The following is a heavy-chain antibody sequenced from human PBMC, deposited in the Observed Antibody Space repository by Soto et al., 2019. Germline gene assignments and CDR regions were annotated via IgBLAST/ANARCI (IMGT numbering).Heavy chain of an antibody. V-gene: IGHV3-64*01. J-gene: IGHJ6*03. CDR1: GFTLSGYA. Sequence: EVQLAESGGGLAQPGGSLRLSCAASGFTLSGYARDWVRQAPGKGLEYVSGISSNGVGTYYANSVQGRFTISSDNSKNTVYLQMGSLRPEDMAVYYCASRARPDFYYMDVWGKGTTVTVSS. CDR2: ISSNGVGT. CDR3: ASRARPDFYYMDV. D-gene: IGHD6-6*01.